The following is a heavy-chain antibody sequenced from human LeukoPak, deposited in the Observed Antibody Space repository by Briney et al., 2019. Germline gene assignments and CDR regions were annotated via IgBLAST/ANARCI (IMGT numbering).Heavy chain of an antibody. CDR1: GFTFSSYS. CDR2: ISSSSINI. Sequence: GSLRLSCATSGFTFSSYSMNWVRQAPGKGLEWISYISSSSINIHYGDSVKGRFTISRDNAENSLYLQMNSLRAEDTAVYYCARDSIQLWPNAIDFWGQGTLVTVSS. CDR3: ARDSIQLWPNAIDF. D-gene: IGHD1-1*01. V-gene: IGHV3-48*01. J-gene: IGHJ4*02.